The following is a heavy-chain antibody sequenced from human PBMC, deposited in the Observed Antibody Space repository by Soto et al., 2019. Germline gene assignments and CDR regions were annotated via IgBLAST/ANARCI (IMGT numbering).Heavy chain of an antibody. Sequence: SETLCLTCAVVGDSLRGQSWNWIRQSPGKVLEWIGELDQSGGTNYNTSLKSRAIISDDTSKNQFSLTLTSVTAEDTAVYYCAREDSYGWSGERLDVWGQGTTVT. D-gene: IGHD6-19*01. CDR2: LDQSGGT. J-gene: IGHJ6*02. CDR3: AREDSYGWSGERLDV. V-gene: IGHV4-34*01. CDR1: GDSLRGQS.